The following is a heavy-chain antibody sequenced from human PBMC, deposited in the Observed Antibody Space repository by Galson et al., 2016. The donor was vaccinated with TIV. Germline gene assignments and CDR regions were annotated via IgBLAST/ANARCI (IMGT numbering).Heavy chain of an antibody. CDR2: IYWDDDE. Sequence: PALVKPTQTLTLTCTFSVFSLTTSGVGVGWIRQSPRRALEFLALIYWDDDERYSPSLRNRLTIAKDTSKTQVVLTMTNMDPADTATYYCVHYSGHDYATWYFDYWGQGTLVTVSS. V-gene: IGHV2-5*02. CDR3: VHYSGHDYATWYFDY. D-gene: IGHD5-12*01. J-gene: IGHJ4*02. CDR1: VFSLTTSGVG.